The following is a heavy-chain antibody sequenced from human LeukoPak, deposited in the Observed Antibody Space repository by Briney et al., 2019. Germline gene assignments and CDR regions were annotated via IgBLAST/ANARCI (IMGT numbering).Heavy chain of an antibody. CDR3: AREWQQGDAFDI. J-gene: IGHJ3*02. V-gene: IGHV3-74*01. CDR2: INSDGSST. Sequence: KPGGSLRLSCAASGFTFSSYWMHWVRQAPGKGLVWVSRINSDGSSTSYADSVKGRFTISRDNAKNTLYLQMNSLRAEDTAVYYCAREWQQGDAFDIWGQGTMVTVSS. CDR1: GFTFSSYW. D-gene: IGHD6-13*01.